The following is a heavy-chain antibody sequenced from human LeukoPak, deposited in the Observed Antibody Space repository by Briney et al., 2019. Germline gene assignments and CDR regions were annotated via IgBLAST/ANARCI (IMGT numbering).Heavy chain of an antibody. CDR3: ARVGGSSWGYFYYHMDV. V-gene: IGHV3-74*01. D-gene: IGHD6-13*01. CDR1: GFTFNSYL. Sequence: GGSQRLSCAASGFTFNSYLMHWVRQAPGKGLVWVSRINSDGSSPTYADSVKGRFTISRDNAKNTLYLQMNSLRAEDTAVYYCARVGGSSWGYFYYHMDVWGKGTAVTVSS. J-gene: IGHJ6*03. CDR2: INSDGSSP.